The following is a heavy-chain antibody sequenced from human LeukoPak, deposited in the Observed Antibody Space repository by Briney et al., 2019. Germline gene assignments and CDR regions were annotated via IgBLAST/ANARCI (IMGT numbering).Heavy chain of an antibody. V-gene: IGHV4-39*07. Sequence: SETLSLTCTVSGGSISSSSYYWGWIRQPPGKGLEWIGSIYYSGSTYYNPSLKSRVTISVDTSKNQFSLKLSSVTAADTAVYYCARDKYYYDSSGVSSLDYWGQGTLVTVSS. J-gene: IGHJ4*02. D-gene: IGHD3-22*01. CDR1: GGSISSSSYY. CDR3: ARDKYYYDSSGVSSLDY. CDR2: IYYSGST.